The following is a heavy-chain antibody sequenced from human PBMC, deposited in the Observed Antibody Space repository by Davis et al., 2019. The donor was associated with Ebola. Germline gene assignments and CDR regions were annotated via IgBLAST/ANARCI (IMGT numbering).Heavy chain of an antibody. V-gene: IGHV1-8*01. Sequence: ASVKVSCKASGYTFTSYDINRVRQATGQGLEWMGWMNPNSGNTGYAQRFQGRVSMTRNTSISTAYMELSSLTSEDTAVYYCARAPTWSQINYYCFDYWGQGTLVTASS. CDR3: ARAPTWSQINYYCFDY. CDR2: MNPNSGNT. CDR1: GYTFTSYD. D-gene: IGHD3-10*01. J-gene: IGHJ4*02.